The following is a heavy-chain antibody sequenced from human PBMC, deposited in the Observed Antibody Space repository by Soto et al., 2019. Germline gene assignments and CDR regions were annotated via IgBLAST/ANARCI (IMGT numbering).Heavy chain of an antibody. CDR3: ASDLAVAGQGY. CDR2: IIPIFGTA. D-gene: IGHD6-19*01. V-gene: IGHV1-69*13. CDR1: GGTFSSYA. J-gene: IGHJ4*02. Sequence: GASVKVSCKASGGTFSSYAISWVRQAPGQGLEWMGGIIPIFGTANYAQKFQGRVTITADESTSTAYMELSSLRSEDTAVYYCASDLAVAGQGYWGQGTLVTVSS.